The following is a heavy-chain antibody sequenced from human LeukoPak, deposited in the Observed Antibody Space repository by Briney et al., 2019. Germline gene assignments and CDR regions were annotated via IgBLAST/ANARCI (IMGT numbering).Heavy chain of an antibody. J-gene: IGHJ5*02. Sequence: ASQTLSLPCTVSGGSISSGGYYWSWIRQHPGKGLEWIGYIYYSGSTYYNPSLKSRVTISVDTSKNQFSLKLSSVTAADTAVYYCARDNSVWFDPWGQGTLVTVSS. CDR1: GGSISSGGYY. CDR2: IYYSGST. D-gene: IGHD2/OR15-2a*01. V-gene: IGHV4-31*03. CDR3: ARDNSVWFDP.